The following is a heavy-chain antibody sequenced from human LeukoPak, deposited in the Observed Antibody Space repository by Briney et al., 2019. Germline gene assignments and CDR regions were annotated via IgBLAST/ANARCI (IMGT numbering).Heavy chain of an antibody. CDR1: GGSISSAGYY. CDR3: AGLRGDWFYFHF. Sequence: PSETLSLTCTVSGGSISSAGYYWSWIRQHPGKGLEWIVYIYYSGSNYYNPSLKIRVTISQATSKNHFSLKLSSVTAADTAVYSCAGLRGDWFYFHFWGQGTLLTVSS. D-gene: IGHD2-21*01. V-gene: IGHV4-31*03. J-gene: IGHJ4*02. CDR2: IYYSGSN.